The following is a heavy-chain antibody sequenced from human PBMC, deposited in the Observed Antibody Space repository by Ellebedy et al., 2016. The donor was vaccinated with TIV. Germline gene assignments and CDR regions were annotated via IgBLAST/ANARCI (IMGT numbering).Heavy chain of an antibody. V-gene: IGHV3-15*01. CDR1: GFTFSNAW. CDR2: IKSKTDGGTT. Sequence: GESLKISCAASGFTFSNAWMSWVRQAPGKGLEWVGRIKSKTDGGTTDYAAPVKGRFTISRDDSKNTLYLQMNSLKTEDTAVYYCTTRDYYDSSGYSDYWGQGTLVTVSS. CDR3: TTRDYYDSSGYSDY. J-gene: IGHJ4*02. D-gene: IGHD3-22*01.